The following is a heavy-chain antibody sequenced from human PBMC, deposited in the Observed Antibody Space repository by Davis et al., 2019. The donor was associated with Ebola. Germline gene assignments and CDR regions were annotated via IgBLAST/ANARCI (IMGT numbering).Heavy chain of an antibody. D-gene: IGHD6-13*01. CDR2: ISWNSGSI. V-gene: IGHV3-9*01. J-gene: IGHJ4*02. Sequence: SLKISCAASGFTFDDYAMHWVRQAPGKGLEWVSGISWNSGSIGYADSVKGRFTISRDNAKNSLYLQMNSLRAEDTAVYYCATPLYSSSWYYFDYWGQGTLVTVSS. CDR3: ATPLYSSSWYYFDY. CDR1: GFTFDDYA.